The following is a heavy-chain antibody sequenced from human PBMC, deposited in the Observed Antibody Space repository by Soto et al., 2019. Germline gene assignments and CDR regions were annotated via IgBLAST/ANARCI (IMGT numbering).Heavy chain of an antibody. CDR1: GGSISSYY. D-gene: IGHD3-16*01. J-gene: IGHJ3*02. CDR3: ARQEGELLDI. V-gene: IGHV4-59*01. CDR2: IYYSGST. Sequence: QVQLQESGPGLVKPSETLSLTCTVSGGSISSYYWSWIRQPPGKGLEWIVYIYYSGSTNYTPSLKDLFPMRVDTPNYQSALQLSSGPAADTGVYYCARQEGELLDIWRPGTIVTVSS.